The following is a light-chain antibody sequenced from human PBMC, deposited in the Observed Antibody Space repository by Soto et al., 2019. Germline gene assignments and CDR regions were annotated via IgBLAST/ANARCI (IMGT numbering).Light chain of an antibody. CDR3: QKFNAVPT. CDR1: QAISNY. Sequence: DLQMTQSPSSLSASVGDRVTITCRASQAISNYLAWYQQKPGKVPTLLISAASTLQSGVPSRFSGSGSGTDFTLTISSLQPEDVATYYCQKFNAVPTFGGGTKVEI. J-gene: IGKJ4*01. V-gene: IGKV1-27*01. CDR2: AAS.